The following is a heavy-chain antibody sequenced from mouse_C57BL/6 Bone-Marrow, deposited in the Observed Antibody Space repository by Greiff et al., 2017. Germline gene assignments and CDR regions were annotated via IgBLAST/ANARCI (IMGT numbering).Heavy chain of an antibody. CDR2: IYPRDGST. D-gene: IGHD3-2*02. Sequence: QVQLQQSGPELVKPGASVKLSCKASGYTFTSYDINWVKQRPGQGLEWIGWIYPRDGSTKYNEKFKGKGILAVDTSSSTAYMELHGLTSEDSAVYVCARSGELRLFAYWGQGTLVTVSA. J-gene: IGHJ3*01. V-gene: IGHV1-85*01. CDR3: ARSGELRLFAY. CDR1: GYTFTSYD.